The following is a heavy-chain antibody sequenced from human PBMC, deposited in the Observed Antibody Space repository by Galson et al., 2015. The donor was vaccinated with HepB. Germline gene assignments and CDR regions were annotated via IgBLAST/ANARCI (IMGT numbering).Heavy chain of an antibody. CDR1: GFTFSDYY. CDR2: ISSSSSYT. CDR3: ARDQHCSSTSCRSSSPLDV. V-gene: IGHV3-11*05. Sequence: SLRLSCAASGFTFSDYYMSWIRQAPGKGLEWVSYISSSSSYTNYADSVKGRFTISRDNAKNSLYLQMNSLRAEDTAVYYCARDQHCSSTSCRSSSPLDVWGQGTTVTVSS. J-gene: IGHJ6*02. D-gene: IGHD2-2*01.